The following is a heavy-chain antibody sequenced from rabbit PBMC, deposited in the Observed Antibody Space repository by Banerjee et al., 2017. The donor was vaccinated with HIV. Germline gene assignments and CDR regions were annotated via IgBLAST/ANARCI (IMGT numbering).Heavy chain of an antibody. D-gene: IGHD8-1*01. CDR1: GFDLSNYYY. Sequence: QSLEESGGGLVQPEGSLTLTCTASGFDLSNYYYMCWVRQAPGKGLEWIGCDNTGNGNTYYASWAKGRLTISKTSSTTVTLQMTSLTAADTATYFCARSLPGSSYLKMTRLELWGPGTLVTVS. V-gene: IGHV1S40*01. J-gene: IGHJ3*01. CDR3: ARSLPGSSYLKMTRLEL. CDR2: DNTGNGNT.